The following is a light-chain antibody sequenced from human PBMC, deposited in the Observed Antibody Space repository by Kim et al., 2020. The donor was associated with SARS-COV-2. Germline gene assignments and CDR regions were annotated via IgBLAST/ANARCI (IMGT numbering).Light chain of an antibody. CDR3: QQSYITPFT. CDR1: QSISNH. Sequence: ASVGYRVTITCRTTQSISNHLNWYQQKPGRAPKLLISAASTLQSGVPSRFSGSGSETDFTLTISSLQPEDFATYFCQQSYITPFTFGPGTKVDIK. CDR2: AAS. V-gene: IGKV1-39*01. J-gene: IGKJ3*01.